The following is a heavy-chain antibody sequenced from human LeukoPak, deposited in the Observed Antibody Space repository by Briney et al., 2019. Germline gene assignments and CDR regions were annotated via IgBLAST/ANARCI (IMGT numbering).Heavy chain of an antibody. CDR3: ATANDGSGSYYPDY. Sequence: SETLSLTCTVSGGSISSYYRSWIRQPPGKGLEWIGYIYHSGSTYYNPSLKSRVTISVDRSKNQFSLKLSSVTAADTAVYYCATANDGSGSYYPDYWGQGTLVTVSS. CDR1: GGSISSYY. CDR2: IYHSGST. D-gene: IGHD3-10*01. V-gene: IGHV4-59*12. J-gene: IGHJ4*02.